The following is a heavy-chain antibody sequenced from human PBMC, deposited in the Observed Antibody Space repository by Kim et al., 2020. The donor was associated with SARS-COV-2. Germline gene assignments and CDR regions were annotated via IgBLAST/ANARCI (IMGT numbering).Heavy chain of an antibody. CDR2: INSDGSRK. CDR3: GRGGLVVAGTYYFDY. J-gene: IGHJ4*02. CDR1: GFTFSSYW. Sequence: GGSLRLSCAASGFTFSSYWIHWVRQAPGKGLVWVSRINSDGSRKNYADSVKGRYTISRDNAKNTVYLEMNSLRAEDTAVYYCGRGGLVVAGTYYFDYWGQGTLVSVSS. V-gene: IGHV3-74*01. D-gene: IGHD6-19*01.